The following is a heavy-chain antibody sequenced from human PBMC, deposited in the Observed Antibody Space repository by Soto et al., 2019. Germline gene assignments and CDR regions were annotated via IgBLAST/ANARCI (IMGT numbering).Heavy chain of an antibody. CDR1: GFSLSTSGVG. CDR2: IYWDDDK. CDR3: AHRTRQVYGMDV. J-gene: IGHJ6*02. V-gene: IGHV2-5*02. Sequence: QITLKESGPTLVKPTQTLTLTCTFSGFSLSTSGVGVGWIRQPPGKALEWLALIYWDDDKRYSPSLRSRLTITKDTSKHHVVLTMTHMDPLDTATYYCAHRTRQVYGMDVWRQGTTGTVSS.